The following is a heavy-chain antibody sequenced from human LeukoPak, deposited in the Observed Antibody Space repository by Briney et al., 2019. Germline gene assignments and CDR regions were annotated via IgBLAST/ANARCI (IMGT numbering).Heavy chain of an antibody. CDR2: IYSGGST. CDR3: ARVPSGYHNT. D-gene: IGHD5-12*01. J-gene: IGHJ4*02. V-gene: IGHV3-66*01. Sequence: GGSLRLSCAASEFSVGSNYMTGVRQAPGKGLEWVSLIYSGGSTYYADSVKGRFTISRDNSKNTLYLQMNSLRAEDTAVYYCARVPSGYHNTGGQGTLVTVSS. CDR1: EFSVGSNY.